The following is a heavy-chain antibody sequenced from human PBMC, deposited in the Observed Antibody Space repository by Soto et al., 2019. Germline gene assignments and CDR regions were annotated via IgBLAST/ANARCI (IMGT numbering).Heavy chain of an antibody. CDR2: VYYTGST. V-gene: IGHV4-61*01. CDR1: GGSVSSASYY. Sequence: QVQLQESGPGLVKPSETLSLTCTVSGGSVSSASYYWSWIRQTPGKGLEWIAYVYYTGSTNYNASLKSRVTISLDTSKSQFSLKLTSVTAADTAVYYCARTGFCSGGSCYFNCFDPWGQGTLVTVSS. D-gene: IGHD2-15*01. J-gene: IGHJ5*02. CDR3: ARTGFCSGGSCYFNCFDP.